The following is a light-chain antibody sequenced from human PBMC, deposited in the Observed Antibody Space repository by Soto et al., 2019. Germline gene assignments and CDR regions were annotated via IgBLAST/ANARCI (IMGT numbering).Light chain of an antibody. CDR3: PQRSNWPPEVT. V-gene: IGKV3-11*01. Sequence: EIVLTQSPDTLSLSPGERATLSCGASQSVSSSLAWYQQKPGQAPRLLIYDASNRATGIPARFSGSGSGTDFPLTISSLEPEDFAVYYCPQRSNWPPEVTFGPGTKVDIK. CDR1: QSVSSS. J-gene: IGKJ3*01. CDR2: DAS.